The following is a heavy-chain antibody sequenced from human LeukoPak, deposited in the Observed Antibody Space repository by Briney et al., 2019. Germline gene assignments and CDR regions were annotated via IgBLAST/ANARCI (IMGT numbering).Heavy chain of an antibody. Sequence: ASVEVSCKASGYPFSGFYMHWVRQAPGQGLEWMGWIIPNTGGTNYAQKFQGRVTMTRDTTISTAYMELSSLRSDDTAVYYCARGITMVGGVIDYWGQGTLVAVSS. CDR1: GYPFSGFY. CDR2: IIPNTGGT. V-gene: IGHV1-2*02. CDR3: ARGITMVGGVIDY. D-gene: IGHD3-10*01. J-gene: IGHJ4*02.